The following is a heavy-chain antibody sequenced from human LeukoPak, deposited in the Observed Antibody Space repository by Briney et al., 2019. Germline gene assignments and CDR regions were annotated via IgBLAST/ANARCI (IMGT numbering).Heavy chain of an antibody. Sequence: GGSLRLSCAASGLPLSSYAMQWVRKAPGKGLEWVAVISYDGSNKYYADSVNGRFTVSRDNSKHTLYLQMNSLRAEDTAVYYWARAYYYDSSGYYYHMYYFDYWGQGTLVTVSS. V-gene: IGHV3-30-3*01. CDR1: GLPLSSYA. D-gene: IGHD3-22*01. CDR3: ARAYYYDSSGYYYHMYYFDY. J-gene: IGHJ4*02. CDR2: ISYDGSNK.